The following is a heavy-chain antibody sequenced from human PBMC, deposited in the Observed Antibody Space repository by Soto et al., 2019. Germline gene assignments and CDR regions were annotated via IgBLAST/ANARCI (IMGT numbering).Heavy chain of an antibody. CDR1: GYTFTTHG. CDR2: VAGDNGHR. CDR3: ARDNDRLQLGGNYYYILDV. Sequence: QVQLVQSGAEVKKPGASVKVSCKASGYTFTTHGISWVRQAPGQGLEWMGWVAGDNGHRNYAQSLQGRVTMTTDTSTNTAYMELRSLRSDDTAVYYCARDNDRLQLGGNYYYILDVWGQGTTITVSS. D-gene: IGHD4-4*01. V-gene: IGHV1-18*01. J-gene: IGHJ6*02.